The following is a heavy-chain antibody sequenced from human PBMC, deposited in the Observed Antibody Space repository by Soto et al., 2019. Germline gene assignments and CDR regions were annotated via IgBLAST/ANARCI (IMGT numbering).Heavy chain of an antibody. D-gene: IGHD6-13*01. V-gene: IGHV4-59*01. J-gene: IGHJ4*02. Sequence: LSLTCTVSGGSISSYFYIWVRQPPGKGLEWIGSVYYTGTTDYNPSLKSRVTISVDTSKTQFSLNLRSVTAADTAVYYCARDLAAVPRAFDYWGRGTLVTVSS. CDR1: GGSISSYF. CDR2: VYYTGTT. CDR3: ARDLAAVPRAFDY.